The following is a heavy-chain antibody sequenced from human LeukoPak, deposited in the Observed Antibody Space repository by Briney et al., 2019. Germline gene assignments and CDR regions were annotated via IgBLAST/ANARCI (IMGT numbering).Heavy chain of an antibody. D-gene: IGHD5-24*01. CDR2: IYYSGSS. CDR1: GASIGSYY. Sequence: PSETLSLTCTVSGASIGSYYWSWTRQPPGKGLEWIGYIYYSGSSNYNPSLKSRVTISVDTSKNQFSLKLSSVTAADTAVYYCARYPFDGYNYYFDYWGQGTLVTVSS. CDR3: ARYPFDGYNYYFDY. V-gene: IGHV4-59*01. J-gene: IGHJ4*02.